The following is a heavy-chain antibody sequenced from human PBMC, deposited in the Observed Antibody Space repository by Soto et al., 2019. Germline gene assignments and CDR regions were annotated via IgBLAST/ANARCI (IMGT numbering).Heavy chain of an antibody. V-gene: IGHV1-3*01. CDR2: INAGNGNT. Sequence: GASGKVSRKAAGENMTRQARYWVRQAPGQRREWIGWINAGNGNTTYSPKCQGRVTITRDTSASTAYMELSSLRSEDTAVYYCARDSAYPGPWGQGTLVTDSS. CDR3: ARDSAYPGP. CDR1: GENMTRQA. J-gene: IGHJ4*02.